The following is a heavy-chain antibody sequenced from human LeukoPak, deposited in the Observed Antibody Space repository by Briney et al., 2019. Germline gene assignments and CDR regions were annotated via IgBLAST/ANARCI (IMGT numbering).Heavy chain of an antibody. CDR2: IYPADSDT. V-gene: IGHV5-51*01. J-gene: IGHJ4*02. D-gene: IGHD5-24*01. CDR3: ARQKGDGYNSPFDY. Sequence: GESLKISCKGSGYSFPNYWIGWVRQMPGQGLEWMGIIYPADSDTRYSPSFQGQVTISADKSINTAYLQWTSLKASDTAMYYCARQKGDGYNSPFDYWGQGTLVTVSS. CDR1: GYSFPNYW.